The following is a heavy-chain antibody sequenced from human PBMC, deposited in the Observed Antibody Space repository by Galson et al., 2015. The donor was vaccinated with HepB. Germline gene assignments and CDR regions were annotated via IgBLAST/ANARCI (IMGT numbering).Heavy chain of an antibody. J-gene: IGHJ1*01. CDR3: AKAAAGREYFQH. D-gene: IGHD6-13*01. CDR1: GGTFSSYA. Sequence: CTASGGTFSSYAISWVRQAPGQGLEWMGGIIPIFGTANYAQKFQGRVTITADESTSTAYMELSSLRSEDTAVYYCAKAAAGREYFQHWGQGTLVTVSS. CDR2: IIPIFGTA. V-gene: IGHV1-69*01.